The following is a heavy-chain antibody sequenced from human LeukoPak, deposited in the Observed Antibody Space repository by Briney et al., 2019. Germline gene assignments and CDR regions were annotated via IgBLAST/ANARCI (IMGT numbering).Heavy chain of an antibody. V-gene: IGHV4-34*01. CDR1: GGSFSGYY. D-gene: IGHD2-15*01. J-gene: IGHJ6*03. CDR3: AMLVDGADYYMDI. Sequence: SETLSLTCAVYGGSFSGYYWSWIRQPPGKGLEWIGEINHSGSTNYNPSLKSRVTISVDTSKNQFSLKLSSVTAADTAVYYCAMLVDGADYYMDIWGKGTTVTVSS. CDR2: INHSGST.